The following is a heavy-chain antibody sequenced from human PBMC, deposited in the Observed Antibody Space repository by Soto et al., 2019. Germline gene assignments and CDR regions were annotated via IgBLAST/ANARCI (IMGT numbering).Heavy chain of an antibody. J-gene: IGHJ6*02. CDR2: IYHSGST. CDR3: AREGALLFGGNPDYYDDLAV. CDR1: GGSISSSNW. Sequence: PSETLSLTCAVSGGSISSSNWWSWVRQPPGKGLEWIGEIYHSGSTNYNPSLKSRVTISVDKSKNKFSLKLSSVTAADTAVYYCAREGALLFGGNPDYYDDLAVWGQGTTVTVSS. D-gene: IGHD2-15*01. V-gene: IGHV4-4*02.